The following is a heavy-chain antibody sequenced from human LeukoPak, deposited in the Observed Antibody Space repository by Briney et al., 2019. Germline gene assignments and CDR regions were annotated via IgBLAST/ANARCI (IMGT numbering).Heavy chain of an antibody. CDR2: IIPILGIA. CDR3: ARDGRGGRGGKGVWEF. Sequence: GASVKVSCKASGGTFSSYAISWVRQAPGQGLEWMGRIIPILGIANYAQKFQGRVTITADKSTSTAYMELSSLRSEDTAVYYCARDGRGGRGGKGVWEFWGQGILVTVSS. V-gene: IGHV1-69*04. CDR1: GGTFSSYA. D-gene: IGHD4-23*01. J-gene: IGHJ4*02.